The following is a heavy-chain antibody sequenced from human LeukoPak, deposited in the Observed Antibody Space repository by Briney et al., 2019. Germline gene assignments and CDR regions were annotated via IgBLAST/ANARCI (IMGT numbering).Heavy chain of an antibody. V-gene: IGHV3-23*01. Sequence: GGSLRLSCVASGFTFNTYAMSWVRQAPGTGLEWVSSVSVSGDNTYYADSVKGRFTISRDNSKNTLYLQMNSLRAEDTAVYYCAKEGAPGFDYWGQGTLVTVSS. CDR3: AKEGAPGFDY. J-gene: IGHJ4*02. D-gene: IGHD4/OR15-4a*01. CDR2: VSVSGDNT. CDR1: GFTFNTYA.